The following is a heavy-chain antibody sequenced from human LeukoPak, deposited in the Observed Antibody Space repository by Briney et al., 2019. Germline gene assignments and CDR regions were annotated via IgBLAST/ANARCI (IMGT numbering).Heavy chain of an antibody. CDR1: GGAFSNFA. D-gene: IGHD3-22*01. V-gene: IGHV1-69*13. CDR3: ARASGDSSNYDFPKPYSY. CDR2: VIPIFGRA. Sequence: SVKVSCKASGGAFSNFAINWVRQAPGQGPEWMGGVIPIFGRANYAQRFQGRVTITADESTSTVYMELSSLRSEDTAVYYCARASGDSSNYDFPKPYSYWGQGTLVTVSS. J-gene: IGHJ4*02.